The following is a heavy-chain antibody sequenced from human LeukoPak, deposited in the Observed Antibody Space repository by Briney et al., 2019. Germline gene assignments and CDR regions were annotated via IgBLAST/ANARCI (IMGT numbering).Heavy chain of an antibody. Sequence: PGGSLRLPCAASGFTFSRYTMHWARQAPGKGLEYVSGISSKGGSTYYASSVKGRFTISRDNSKNTLYLQMGSLRAEDMAVYYCAREDYGTGKFDYWGQGTLVIVSS. J-gene: IGHJ4*02. CDR1: GFTFSRYT. D-gene: IGHD4-17*01. CDR2: ISSKGGST. V-gene: IGHV3-64*01. CDR3: AREDYGTGKFDY.